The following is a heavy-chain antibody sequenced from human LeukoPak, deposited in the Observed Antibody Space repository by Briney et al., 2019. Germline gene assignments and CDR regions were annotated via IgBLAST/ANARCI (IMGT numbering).Heavy chain of an antibody. J-gene: IGHJ4*02. CDR3: ARGRYLPLYFDY. Sequence: SETLSLTCAVYGGSFSGYYWSWIRQSPGKGLEWIGEINHSGSTNYNPSLKSRVTISVDTSKNQFSLKLSSVTAADTAVYYCARGRYLPLYFDYWGQGTLVTVSS. CDR1: GGSFSGYY. CDR2: INHSGST. V-gene: IGHV4-34*01. D-gene: IGHD1-14*01.